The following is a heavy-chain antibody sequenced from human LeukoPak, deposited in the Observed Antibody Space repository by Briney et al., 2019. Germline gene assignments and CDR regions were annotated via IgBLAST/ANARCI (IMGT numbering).Heavy chain of an antibody. CDR2: IIPIFGTA. J-gene: IGHJ4*02. Sequence: GASVKVSCKASGGTFSSYAISWVRQAPGQGLEWMGGIIPIFGTANYAQKFQGRVTITADESTGTGYMELSSLRSEDTAVYYCASKRGYSYGLDYWGQGTLVTVSS. CDR1: GGTFSSYA. V-gene: IGHV1-69*13. CDR3: ASKRGYSYGLDY. D-gene: IGHD5-18*01.